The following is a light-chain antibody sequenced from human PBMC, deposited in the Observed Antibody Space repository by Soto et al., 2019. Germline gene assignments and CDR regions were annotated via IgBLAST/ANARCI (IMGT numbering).Light chain of an antibody. CDR2: DVS. Sequence: QSALTQPRSVSGSPGQSVTISCTGTSSDVGGYNYVSWYQQHPGKAPKLMIYDVSKRPSGVPDRFSGSKSGNTASLTISGLQAEDEDEYYCCSYAGSYRVFGTGTKVTVL. CDR1: SSDVGGYNY. V-gene: IGLV2-11*01. CDR3: CSYAGSYRV. J-gene: IGLJ1*01.